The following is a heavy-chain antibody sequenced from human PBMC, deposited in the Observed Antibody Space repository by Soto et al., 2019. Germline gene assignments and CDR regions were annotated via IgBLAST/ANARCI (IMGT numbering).Heavy chain of an antibody. D-gene: IGHD1-1*01. Sequence: ASVKVSCKASGYSFTSYDINWVRQATGQGLEWMGYMNPNTGYTGYAQKFQGRVTMTTNTPISTAYMELSSLRSEDTAVYYCARVPRGPTGYWGQGTLVTVSS. CDR3: ARVPRGPTGY. CDR2: MNPNTGYT. V-gene: IGHV1-8*01. CDR1: GYSFTSYD. J-gene: IGHJ4*02.